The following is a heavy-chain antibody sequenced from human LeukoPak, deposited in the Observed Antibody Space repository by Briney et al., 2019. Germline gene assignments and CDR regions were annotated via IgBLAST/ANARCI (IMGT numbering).Heavy chain of an antibody. CDR1: GYTFTGYY. D-gene: IGHD3-10*01. CDR2: INPNSGGT. V-gene: IGHV1-2*02. J-gene: IGHJ4*02. CDR3: ARDRGDYYYGSGSEFDY. Sequence: GASVKVSCKASGYTFTGYYMHWVRQAPGQGLEWMGWINPNSGGTNYAQKFQGRVTMTWDTSISTAYMELSRLRSDDTAVYYCARDRGDYYYGSGSEFDYWGQGTLVTVSS.